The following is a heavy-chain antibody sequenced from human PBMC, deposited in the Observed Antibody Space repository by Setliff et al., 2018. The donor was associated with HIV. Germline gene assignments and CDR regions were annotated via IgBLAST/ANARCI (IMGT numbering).Heavy chain of an antibody. D-gene: IGHD3-22*01. CDR2: ISDDGGKK. V-gene: IGHV3-30*04. Sequence: PGGSLRLSCAASGFTFSNYAMHWVRQAPGKGLEWVAFISDDGGKKYYGDSGKGRFTISRDNSKNTLFLQMNSLRPEDTAVYHRAKADDSSGYYWGTFDSWGQGTPVTVSS. CDR1: GFTFSNYA. CDR3: AKADDSSGYYWGTFDS. J-gene: IGHJ4*02.